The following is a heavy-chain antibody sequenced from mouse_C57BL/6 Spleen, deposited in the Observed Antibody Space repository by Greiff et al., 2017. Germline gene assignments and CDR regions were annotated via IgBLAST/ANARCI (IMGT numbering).Heavy chain of an antibody. J-gene: IGHJ1*03. CDR1: GYTFTDYE. CDR2: IDPETGGT. D-gene: IGHD1-1*01. Sequence: QVQLQQSGAELVRPGASVTLSCKASGYTFTDYEMHWVKQTPVHGLEWIGAIDPETGGTAYNQKFKGKAILTADKSSSTAYMELRSLTSEDSAVYYCTLYYGSSYGYFDVWGTGTTVTVSS. V-gene: IGHV1-15*01. CDR3: TLYYGSSYGYFDV.